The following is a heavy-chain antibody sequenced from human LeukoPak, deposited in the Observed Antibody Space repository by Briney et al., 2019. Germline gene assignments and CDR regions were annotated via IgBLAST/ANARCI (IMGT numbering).Heavy chain of an antibody. V-gene: IGHV1-3*03. Sequence: ASVKVSCKASGYTFTSYAMHWVRQAPGQRLEWMGWINAGNGNTKYSQEFQGRVTITRDTSASTAYMELSSLRSEDMAVYYCAREAGGYCSGGSCYSGYFDYWGQGTLVTVSS. CDR3: AREAGGYCSGGSCYSGYFDY. D-gene: IGHD2-15*01. CDR2: INAGNGNT. J-gene: IGHJ4*02. CDR1: GYTFTSYA.